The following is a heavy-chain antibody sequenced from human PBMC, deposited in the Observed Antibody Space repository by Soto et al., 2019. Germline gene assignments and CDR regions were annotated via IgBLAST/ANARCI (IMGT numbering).Heavy chain of an antibody. J-gene: IGHJ4*02. D-gene: IGHD3-10*01. CDR3: ATALIAGRNF. CDR1: GFTFSTYW. CDR2: INNDGSIT. V-gene: IGHV3-74*01. Sequence: GSLRLSCAASGFTFSTYWMHWVRQAPGKGLVWVSDINNDGSITRYADSVKGRFTISRDNAKNTVYLQMYSLRAEDTAVYYCATALIAGRNFWGQGTLVTVSS.